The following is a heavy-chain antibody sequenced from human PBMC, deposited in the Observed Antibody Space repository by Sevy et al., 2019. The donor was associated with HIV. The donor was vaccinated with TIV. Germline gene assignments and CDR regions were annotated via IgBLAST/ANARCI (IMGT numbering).Heavy chain of an antibody. D-gene: IGHD3-22*01. V-gene: IGHV1-8*03. CDR3: ARAGYYYDSSGYYFDY. Sequence: ASVKVSYKASGYTFTSYDINWVRQATGQGLEWMGWMNPNSGNTGYAQKFQGRVTITRNTSISTAYMELSSLRSEDTAVYYCARAGYYYDSSGYYFDYWGQGTLVTVSS. J-gene: IGHJ4*02. CDR1: GYTFTSYD. CDR2: MNPNSGNT.